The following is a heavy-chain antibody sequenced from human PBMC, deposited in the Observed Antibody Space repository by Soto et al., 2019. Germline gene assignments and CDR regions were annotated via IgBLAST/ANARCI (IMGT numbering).Heavy chain of an antibody. J-gene: IGHJ6*02. CDR3: ARDRSFVTPYGMDV. Sequence: PSESLSLSCAVSGCSFSSSNWWSWVRQPPGKGLEWIGEIYHSGSTNYNPSLKSRVTISVDKSKNQFSLKLSSVTAADTAVEYCARDRSFVTPYGMDVWGQGTTVTVSS. CDR1: GCSFSSSNW. D-gene: IGHD2-21*02. CDR2: IYHSGST. V-gene: IGHV4-4*02.